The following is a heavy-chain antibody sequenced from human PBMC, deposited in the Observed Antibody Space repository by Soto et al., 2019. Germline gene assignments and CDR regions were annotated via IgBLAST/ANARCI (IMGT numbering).Heavy chain of an antibody. CDR3: ARSYSSSWYFDY. V-gene: IGHV4-59*01. D-gene: IGHD6-13*01. J-gene: IGHJ4*02. CDR2: IYYSGST. Sequence: SETLSLTCTVSGGSISSYYWSWIRQPPGKGLEWIGYIYYSGSTNYNPSLKSRVTISVDTSKNQSSLKLSSVTAADTAVYYCARSYSSSWYFDYWGQGTLVTVSS. CDR1: GGSISSYY.